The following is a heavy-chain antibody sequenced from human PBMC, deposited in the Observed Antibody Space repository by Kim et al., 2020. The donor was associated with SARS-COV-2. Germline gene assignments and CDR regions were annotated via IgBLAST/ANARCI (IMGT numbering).Heavy chain of an antibody. CDR1: GFTFSSYG. CDR3: ARERREYYDILIGYYTSYYYFGMDV. J-gene: IGHJ6*02. D-gene: IGHD3-9*01. Sequence: GGSLRLSCAASGFTFSSYGMHWVRQAPGKGLEWVAVIWYDGSNKYYADSVKGRFTISRDNSKNTLYLQMNSLRAEDTAVYYCARERREYYDILIGYYTSYYYFGMDVWGQGTTVTVSS. CDR2: IWYDGSNK. V-gene: IGHV3-33*01.